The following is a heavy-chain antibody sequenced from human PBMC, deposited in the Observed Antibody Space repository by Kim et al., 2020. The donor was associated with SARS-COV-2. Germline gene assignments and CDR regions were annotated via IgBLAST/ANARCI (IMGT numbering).Heavy chain of an antibody. CDR3: ARGLGSFAGYGFDY. J-gene: IGHJ4*02. V-gene: IGHV3-21*01. CDR2: ISSSSSYI. Sequence: GGSLRLSCAASGFTFSSYSMNWVRQAPGKGLEWVSSISSSSSYIYYAESVKGRFTISRDNAKNSLYLQMNSLRAEDTAVSYCARGLGSFAGYGFDYWGQGTLVTVSS. CDR1: GFTFSSYS. D-gene: IGHD3-9*01.